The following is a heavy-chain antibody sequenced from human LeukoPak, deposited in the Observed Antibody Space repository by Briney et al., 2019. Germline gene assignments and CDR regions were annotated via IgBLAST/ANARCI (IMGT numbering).Heavy chain of an antibody. D-gene: IGHD2-15*01. CDR3: ARVQGRYSYDY. CDR1: GFTFDDYA. J-gene: IGHJ4*02. CDR2: ISWNSGSI. V-gene: IGHV3-9*01. Sequence: PGRSLRLSCAASGFTFDDYAMHWVRQAPGKGLEWVSGISWNSGSIGYADSVKGRFTISRDNAKNSLYLQMNSLRAEDTAVYYCARVQGRYSYDYWGQGTLVTVSS.